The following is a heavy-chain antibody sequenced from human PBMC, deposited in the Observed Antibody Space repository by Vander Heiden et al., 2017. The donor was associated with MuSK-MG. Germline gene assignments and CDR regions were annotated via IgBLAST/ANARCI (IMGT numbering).Heavy chain of an antibody. CDR3: AQRLYYGEVKDRYNWFEP. CDR1: GFSLSTRGVG. CDR2: IYWDDDK. J-gene: IGHJ5*02. V-gene: IGHV2-5*02. D-gene: IGHD3-10*01. Sequence: QITLKESGPTLVKPTQTLTLTCTFSGFSLSTRGVGVAWIRQPPGKALEWLALIYWDDDKRYSPSLRSRLALTKDTSKNQVVLTMTNMDPVDTATYYCAQRLYYGEVKDRYNWFEPWGQGTLVTVSS.